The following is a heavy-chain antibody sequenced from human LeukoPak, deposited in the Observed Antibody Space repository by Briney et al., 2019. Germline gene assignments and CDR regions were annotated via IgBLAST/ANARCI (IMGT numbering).Heavy chain of an antibody. Sequence: GASVKVSCKASGYTFTSYYMHWVRQAPGQGLEWMGIINPSGGSTSYAQKFQGRVTMTRDMSTSTVYMELSSLRSEDTAVYHCARDRESRSGPNWSYGSYYMDVWGKGTTVTVSS. CDR3: ARDRESRSGPNWSYGSYYMDV. CDR1: GYTFTSYY. CDR2: INPSGGST. J-gene: IGHJ6*03. V-gene: IGHV1-46*01. D-gene: IGHD5-18*01.